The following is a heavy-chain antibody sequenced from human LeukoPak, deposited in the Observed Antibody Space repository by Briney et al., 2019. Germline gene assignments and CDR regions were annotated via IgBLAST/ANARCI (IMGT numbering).Heavy chain of an antibody. CDR2: IYYSGST. CDR3: ARRSRSSWSFDS. CDR1: GGSINSYY. Sequence: SETLSLTCTVSGGSINSYYWSWIRQPPGKELEWIGNIYYSGSTNYKPSLKSRVTISVDTSKNHFSLRLTSVTAADTAVYYCARRSRSSWSFDSWGQGTLVTVSS. J-gene: IGHJ4*02. D-gene: IGHD6-13*01. V-gene: IGHV4-59*08.